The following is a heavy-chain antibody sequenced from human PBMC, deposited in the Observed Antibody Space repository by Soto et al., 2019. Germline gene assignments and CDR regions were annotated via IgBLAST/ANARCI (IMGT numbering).Heavy chain of an antibody. D-gene: IGHD6-19*01. J-gene: IGHJ6*02. CDR3: ARYSGWTNYDGMDV. V-gene: IGHV3-33*01. Sequence: GGSLRLSCAASGFTFSSYGMHWVRQAPGKGLEWVAVIWYDGSNKYYADSVKGRFTISRDNSKKTLYLQMNSLRAEDTAVYYCARYSGWTNYDGMDVWGQGTTVTVSS. CDR2: IWYDGSNK. CDR1: GFTFSSYG.